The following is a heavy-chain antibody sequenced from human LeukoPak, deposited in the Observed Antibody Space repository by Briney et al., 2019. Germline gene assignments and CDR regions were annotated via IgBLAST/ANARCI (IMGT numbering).Heavy chain of an antibody. D-gene: IGHD5-18*01. CDR2: IYYSGST. V-gene: IGHV4-39*01. Sequence: NPSETLSLTCTVSGGSISSSSYYWGWIRQPPGKGLEWIGSIYYSGSTYYNPSLKSRVTISVDTSKNQFSLKLSSVTAADTAVYYCARGGSGYSYLSPYMDVWGKGTTVTVSS. CDR3: ARGGSGYSYLSPYMDV. CDR1: GGSISSSSYY. J-gene: IGHJ6*03.